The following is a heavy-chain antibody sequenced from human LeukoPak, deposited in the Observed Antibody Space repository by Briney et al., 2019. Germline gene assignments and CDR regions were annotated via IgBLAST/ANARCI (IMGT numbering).Heavy chain of an antibody. Sequence: GGSLRLSCAASGFTFSNAWMSWVRQAPGKGLERVGRIKSKTDAGTTDYAAPVKGRFTISRDDSKNTLYLQMNSLKTEDTAVYYCTTALGYCSGGSCYSADYWGQGTLVTVSS. V-gene: IGHV3-15*01. D-gene: IGHD2-15*01. CDR1: GFTFSNAW. CDR2: IKSKTDAGTT. CDR3: TTALGYCSGGSCYSADY. J-gene: IGHJ4*02.